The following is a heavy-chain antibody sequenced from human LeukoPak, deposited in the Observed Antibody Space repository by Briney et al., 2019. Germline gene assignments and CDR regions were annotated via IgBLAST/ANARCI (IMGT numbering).Heavy chain of an antibody. J-gene: IGHJ4*02. CDR3: ARQRGPVTYFDY. V-gene: IGHV4-59*08. CDR1: GGSISSYY. CDR2: IYYSGST. Sequence: PSETLSLTCTVSGGSISSYYWSWIRQPPGKGLEWIGYIYYSGSTNYNPSLKGRVTISVDTSKNQFSLKLSSVTAADTAVYYCARQRGPVTYFDYWGQGTLVTVSS. D-gene: IGHD4-11*01.